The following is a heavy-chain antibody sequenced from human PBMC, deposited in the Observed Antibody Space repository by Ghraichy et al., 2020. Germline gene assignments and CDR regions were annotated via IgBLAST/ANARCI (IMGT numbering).Heavy chain of an antibody. J-gene: IGHJ6*02. CDR1: GFTFSDYS. CDR3: ARDGDRYCSSTSCYSGYYYYGMDV. Sequence: GGSLRLSCAASGFTFSDYSMSWIRQAPGRGLEWVSYISISGSAVYYADSVKGRFTISRDNARNSLYLQMSSLGVEDTAVYYCARDGDRYCSSTSCYSGYYYYGMDVWGQGTTVTVSS. CDR2: ISISGSAV. V-gene: IGHV3-11*01. D-gene: IGHD2-2*01.